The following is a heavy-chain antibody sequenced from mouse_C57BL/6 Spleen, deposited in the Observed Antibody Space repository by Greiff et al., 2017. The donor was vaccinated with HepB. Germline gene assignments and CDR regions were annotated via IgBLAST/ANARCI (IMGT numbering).Heavy chain of an antibody. Sequence: EVKLVESGGGLVQPGGSLSLSCAASGFTFTDYYMSWVRQPPGKALEWLGFIRNKANGYTTEYSASVKARFTISGDKSQTSLYLQNNALRAEDSATYYCARYDSYFCYWGQGTTVTVSS. CDR3: ARYDSYFCY. J-gene: IGHJ2*01. CDR2: IRNKANGYTT. V-gene: IGHV7-3*01. CDR1: GFTFTDYY.